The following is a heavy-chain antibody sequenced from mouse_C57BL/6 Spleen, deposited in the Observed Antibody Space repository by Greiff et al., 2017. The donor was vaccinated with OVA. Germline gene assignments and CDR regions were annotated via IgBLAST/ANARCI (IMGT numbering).Heavy chain of an antibody. CDR3: ARTAAVPYAMDY. J-gene: IGHJ4*01. V-gene: IGHV5-6*01. Sequence: EVMLVESGGDLVKPGGSLKLSCAASGFTFSSYGMSWVRQTPDKRLEWVATISSGGSYTYYPDSVKGRITISRDTAKNTLYLLMSSLKSDDTAMYYCARTAAVPYAMDYWGQGTSLTVSS. CDR1: GFTFSSYG. CDR2: ISSGGSYT. D-gene: IGHD6-1*01.